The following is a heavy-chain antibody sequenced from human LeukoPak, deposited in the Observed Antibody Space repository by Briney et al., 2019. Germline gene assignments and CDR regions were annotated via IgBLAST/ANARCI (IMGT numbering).Heavy chain of an antibody. J-gene: IGHJ4*02. V-gene: IGHV3-23*01. Sequence: GSLRLSCAASGFIFKNYAMSWVRQAPRRGLEWVSAISGSGDNTYSADSVKGRFTISRDNSNNTLYLQMNSLRAEDSAVYYCAKQRSVVVAAATNYWGQGNMVTVSP. CDR3: AKQRSVVVAAATNY. CDR1: GFIFKNYA. D-gene: IGHD2-15*01. CDR2: ISGSGDNT.